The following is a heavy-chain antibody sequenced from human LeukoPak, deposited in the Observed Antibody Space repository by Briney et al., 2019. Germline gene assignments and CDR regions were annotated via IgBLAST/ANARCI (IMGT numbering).Heavy chain of an antibody. V-gene: IGHV4-4*07. CDR2: ISGGGAT. Sequence: SETLSLTCTVSGGSIIDYYWNWIRQSAGKGREYIGRISGGGATSYNPSLQSRITMSVDTSKNQFSLHLTSVTAADTAIYYCAREILVPGVNLVNWFDSWGQGFLVTVSS. J-gene: IGHJ5*01. CDR1: GGSIIDYY. CDR3: AREILVPGVNLVNWFDS. D-gene: IGHD3-10*01.